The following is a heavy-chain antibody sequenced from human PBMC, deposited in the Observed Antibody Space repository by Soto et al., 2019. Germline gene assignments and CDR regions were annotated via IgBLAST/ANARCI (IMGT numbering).Heavy chain of an antibody. D-gene: IGHD2-21*02. CDR1: GFTFGTYT. V-gene: IGHV3-21*01. Sequence: PGGSLRLSCAASGFTFGTYTMNWVRQAPGKGLEWLSSIGTTSTYIYYAGSVRGRFTISRDNAKSSLYLQMNNLRAEDTAVYYCVRVMGGDCSAYYYYSMDVWGQVTTVAVSS. CDR2: IGTTSTYI. J-gene: IGHJ6*02. CDR3: VRVMGGDCSAYYYYSMDV.